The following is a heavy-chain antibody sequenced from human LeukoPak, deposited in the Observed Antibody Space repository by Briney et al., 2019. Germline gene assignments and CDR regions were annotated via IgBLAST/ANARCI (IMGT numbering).Heavy chain of an antibody. Sequence: ASVKVSCKASGGTFSSYAISWVRQAPGQGLEWMGGIIPIFGTANYAQKFQGRVTITADESMSTAYMELSSLRSEDTAVYYCARDTPVSPAAFDYWGQGTLVTVSS. V-gene: IGHV1-69*13. D-gene: IGHD1-14*01. J-gene: IGHJ4*01. CDR2: IIPIFGTA. CDR3: ARDTPVSPAAFDY. CDR1: GGTFSSYA.